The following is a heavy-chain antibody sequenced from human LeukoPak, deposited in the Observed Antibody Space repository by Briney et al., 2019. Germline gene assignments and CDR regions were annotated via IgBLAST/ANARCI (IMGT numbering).Heavy chain of an antibody. CDR2: IYYSGST. J-gene: IGHJ4*02. Sequence: PSETLSLTCTVSGGSISSGGYYWSWIRQHPGKGLEWIGYIYYSGSTYYNPSLKSRVTISVDTSKNQFSLKLSSVTAADTAVYYCARRKAGLPQLFDYWGQGTLVTVSS. CDR1: GGSISSGGYY. V-gene: IGHV4-31*03. CDR3: ARRKAGLPQLFDY. D-gene: IGHD3/OR15-3a*01.